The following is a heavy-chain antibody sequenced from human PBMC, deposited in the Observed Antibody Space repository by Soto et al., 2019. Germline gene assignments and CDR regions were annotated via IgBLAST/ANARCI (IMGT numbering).Heavy chain of an antibody. J-gene: IGHJ4*02. CDR3: ARDRSDTH. D-gene: IGHD3-3*01. CDR2: ISGSGGST. V-gene: IGHV3-23*01. CDR1: GYTFSNYA. Sequence: PGGTLRLSCAASGYTFSNYAISWVRQAPGKGLEWVSIISGSGGSTYYADSVKGRFIISRDNSKNTLYLQMNSLRDEDTAVYYCARDRSDTHWGQGTLVTVSS.